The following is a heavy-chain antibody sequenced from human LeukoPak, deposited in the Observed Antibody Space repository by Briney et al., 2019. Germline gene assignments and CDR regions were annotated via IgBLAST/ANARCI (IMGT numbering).Heavy chain of an antibody. CDR2: IIPIFGTA. V-gene: IGHV1-69*13. Sequence: SVKVSCKASGGTFSSYAISWVRQAPGQGLEWMGGIIPIFGTANYAQKFQGRVTITADESTSTAYMELSSLRSDDTAVYYCAREEVRGVRNFDYWGQGTLVTVSS. CDR3: AREEVRGVRNFDY. J-gene: IGHJ4*02. D-gene: IGHD3-10*01. CDR1: GGTFSSYA.